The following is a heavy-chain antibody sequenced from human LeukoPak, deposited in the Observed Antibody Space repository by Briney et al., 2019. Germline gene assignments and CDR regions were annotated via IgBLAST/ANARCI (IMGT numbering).Heavy chain of an antibody. CDR1: GYTFTSYG. Sequence: PSVTLTCNASGYTFTSYGISWGRQAPGHGLKWLGWISAYNGNTNYAQKLQGRVTMTADTSTSTAYRELRSLRSDGTAVYYCARVERGGVLVVWGPGTLVIVSS. CDR2: ISAYNGNT. J-gene: IGHJ4*02. V-gene: IGHV1-18*01. CDR3: ARVERGGVLVV. D-gene: IGHD3-16*01.